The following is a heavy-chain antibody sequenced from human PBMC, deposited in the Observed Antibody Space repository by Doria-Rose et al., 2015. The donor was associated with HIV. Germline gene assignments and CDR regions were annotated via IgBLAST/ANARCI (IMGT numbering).Heavy chain of an antibody. Sequence: QITLKESGPVLVKPTETLTLTCTVSGVSLSSPGMGVSWIRQPPGKALEWLANIFSDDERSYKTSLKSRLTISRGTSKSQLVLTMTDMDPVDTATNYCARIKSSRWYHKYYFDFWGQGTLVIVSA. D-gene: IGHD6-13*01. CDR3: ARIKSSRWYHKYYFDF. V-gene: IGHV2-26*01. CDR1: GVSLSSPGMG. J-gene: IGHJ4*02. CDR2: IFSDDER.